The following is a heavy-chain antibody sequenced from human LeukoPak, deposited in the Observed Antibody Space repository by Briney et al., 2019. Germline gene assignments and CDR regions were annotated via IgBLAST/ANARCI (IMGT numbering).Heavy chain of an antibody. V-gene: IGHV4-4*09. Sequence: SETLSLTCTVSVGSLSDYYWNWIRQPPRQGLEWIGYIYPSGSTSYNPSLKSRVTLSVDTSRNQFSLKMHSVTAADTAVYYCARRREYSGSILSGWFDPWGQGTLVTVSS. D-gene: IGHD2-15*01. J-gene: IGHJ5*02. CDR3: ARRREYSGSILSGWFDP. CDR1: VGSLSDYY. CDR2: IYPSGST.